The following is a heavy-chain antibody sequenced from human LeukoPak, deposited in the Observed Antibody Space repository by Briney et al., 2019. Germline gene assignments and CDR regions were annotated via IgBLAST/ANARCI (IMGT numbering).Heavy chain of an antibody. Sequence: SETLSLTCAVYGGSFSGYYWSWIRQPPGKGLEWIGEINHSGSTNYNPSLKSRVTISVDTSKNQFSLKLSSVTAADTAVYYCARGMYYYGSGSPYFDYWGQGTLVTVSS. CDR3: ARGMYYYGSGSPYFDY. CDR1: GGSFSGYY. V-gene: IGHV4-34*01. CDR2: INHSGST. D-gene: IGHD3-10*01. J-gene: IGHJ4*02.